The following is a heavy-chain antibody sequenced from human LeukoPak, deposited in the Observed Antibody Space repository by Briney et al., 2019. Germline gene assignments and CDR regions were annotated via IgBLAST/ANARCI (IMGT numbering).Heavy chain of an antibody. CDR3: AREDPQTTVPEGLDV. CDR2: INHSGST. V-gene: IGHV4-34*01. D-gene: IGHD4-17*01. J-gene: IGHJ6*02. Sequence: SETLSLTCAVYGGSFSGYYWSWIRQPPGKGLEWIGEINHSGSTNYNPSLKSRVTISVDMSKNQFSLKLSSVTAADTAVYYCAREDPQTTVPEGLDVWGQGTTVTVSS. CDR1: GGSFSGYY.